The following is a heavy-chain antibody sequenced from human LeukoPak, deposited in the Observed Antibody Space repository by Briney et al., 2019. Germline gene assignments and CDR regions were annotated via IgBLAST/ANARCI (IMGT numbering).Heavy chain of an antibody. CDR1: GFNLTVYE. CDR2: IISTSKTI. CDR3: ARWRGAQSEFEF. D-gene: IGHD3-3*01. Sequence: GGSLKLSCAVSGFNLTVYEIIWVRQAPGKGLEWVSYIISTSKTIYYSDSVKGRFTISRDNAKNSLYLQMISLRADDTAVYFCARWRGAQSEFEFWGQGTLVTVSS. V-gene: IGHV3-48*03. J-gene: IGHJ4*02.